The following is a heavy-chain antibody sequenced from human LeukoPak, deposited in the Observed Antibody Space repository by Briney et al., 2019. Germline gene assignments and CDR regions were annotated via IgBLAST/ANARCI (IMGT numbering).Heavy chain of an antibody. CDR2: IIPIFGTA. Sequence: SVKVSCMASGGTFSSYVISGVRPAPGRGLEWVGGIIPIFGTANYAQKFQGRVTITADKSTSTAYMELSSLRSEDTAVYYCASSIVVVPAAIPYYYGMDVWGKGTTVTVSS. CDR3: ASSIVVVPAAIPYYYGMDV. D-gene: IGHD2-2*01. CDR1: GGTFSSYV. V-gene: IGHV1-69*06. J-gene: IGHJ6*04.